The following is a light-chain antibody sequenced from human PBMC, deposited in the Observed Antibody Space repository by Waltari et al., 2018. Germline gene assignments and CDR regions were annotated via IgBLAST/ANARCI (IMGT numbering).Light chain of an antibody. Sequence: DIQMTQSPSSLSASVGDRVTITCRASQSISTYLNWYQRKPGKAPNLMIYAASTLQSGVPSRFSGSGSETDFTLTISSLQPEDFATYYCQQSYNAPRTFGLGTKVDIK. CDR1: QSISTY. CDR2: AAS. CDR3: QQSYNAPRT. V-gene: IGKV1-39*01. J-gene: IGKJ3*01.